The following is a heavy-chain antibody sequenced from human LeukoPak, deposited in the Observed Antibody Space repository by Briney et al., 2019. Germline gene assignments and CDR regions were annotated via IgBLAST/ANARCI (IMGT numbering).Heavy chain of an antibody. CDR1: GGTFSSYA. Sequence: SVKVSCKASGGTFSSYAISWVRQAPGQGLDWMGGIIPIFGTANYAQKFQGRVTITADESTSTAYMELSSLRSEDTAVYYCARSGFGTGVSFDPWGQGTLVTVSS. CDR3: ARSGFGTGVSFDP. V-gene: IGHV1-69*13. J-gene: IGHJ5*02. D-gene: IGHD3-3*01. CDR2: IIPIFGTA.